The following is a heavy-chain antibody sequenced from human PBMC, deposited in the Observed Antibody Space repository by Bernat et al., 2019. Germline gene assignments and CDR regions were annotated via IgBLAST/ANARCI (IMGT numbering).Heavy chain of an antibody. CDR1: GFTFSSYA. CDR2: ISGSGGST. CDR3: AKAITGGDWGYYGMDV. J-gene: IGHJ6*02. D-gene: IGHD1-14*01. Sequence: VQLVESGGGVVQPGGSLRLSCAASGFTFSSYAMSWVRQAPGKGLEWVSAISGSGGSTYYADSVKGRFTISRDNSKNTLYLQMNSLRAEDTAVYYCAKAITGGDWGYYGMDVWGQGTTVTVSS. V-gene: IGHV3-23*04.